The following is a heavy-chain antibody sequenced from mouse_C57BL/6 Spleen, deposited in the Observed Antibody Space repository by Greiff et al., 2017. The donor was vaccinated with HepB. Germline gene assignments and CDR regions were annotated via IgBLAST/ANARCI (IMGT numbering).Heavy chain of an antibody. CDR2: LYPGDGDT. J-gene: IGHJ1*03. Sequence: QVQLQQSGAELVKPGASVKISCKASGYAFSSYWMNWVKQRPGKGLEWIGQLYPGDGDTNYNGKFKGKATLTADKSSSPAYMQLSSLTSEDSAVYFGARRRGGRSDFDVWGTGTTVTVSS. CDR1: GYAFSSYW. CDR3: ARRRGGRSDFDV. D-gene: IGHD1-1*01. V-gene: IGHV1-80*01.